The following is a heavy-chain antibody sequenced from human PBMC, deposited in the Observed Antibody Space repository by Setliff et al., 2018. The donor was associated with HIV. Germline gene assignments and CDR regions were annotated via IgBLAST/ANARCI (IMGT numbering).Heavy chain of an antibody. D-gene: IGHD6-19*01. J-gene: IGHJ6*03. Sequence: HGESLKISCKSSGYVFTNYWIGWVRQMPGKGLEWMGIISPDDSDTRYSPSFQGQVTISVDKSTSTAYLQWSSLKASDTAIYYCVRHRSAVAGTRIGYCYYMDVWGKGTTVTVSS. CDR2: ISPDDSDT. CDR1: GYVFTNYW. V-gene: IGHV5-51*01. CDR3: VRHRSAVAGTRIGYCYYMDV.